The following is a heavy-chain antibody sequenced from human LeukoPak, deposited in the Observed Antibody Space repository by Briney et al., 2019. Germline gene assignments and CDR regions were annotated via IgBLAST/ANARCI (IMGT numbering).Heavy chain of an antibody. Sequence: GTSLRLSCAASGFTFSSGMHWVRQAPGKGLEWVAVISYDGNHKYYGDSMKGRFTISRDNSRNTLYLQMDSLKTEDTAVYYCAKGELHFNTCSFDYWGQGTLVAVSS. CDR3: AKGELHFNTCSFDY. J-gene: IGHJ4*02. D-gene: IGHD1-26*01. V-gene: IGHV3-30*18. CDR2: ISYDGNHK. CDR1: GFTFSSG.